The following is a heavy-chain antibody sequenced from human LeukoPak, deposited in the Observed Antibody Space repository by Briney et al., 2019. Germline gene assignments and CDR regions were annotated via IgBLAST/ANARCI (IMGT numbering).Heavy chain of an antibody. CDR1: GGSFSGYY. CDR3: ARGYRTNGVCPTSYYYYYYMDV. J-gene: IGHJ6*03. Sequence: PSETLSLTCAVYGGSFSGYYWSWIRQPPGKGLEWIGEINHSGSTNYNPSLKSRVTISVDTSKNQFSLKLSSVTAADTAVYYCARGYRTNGVCPTSYYYYYYMDVWGKGTTVTVSS. CDR2: INHSGST. D-gene: IGHD2-8*01. V-gene: IGHV4-34*01.